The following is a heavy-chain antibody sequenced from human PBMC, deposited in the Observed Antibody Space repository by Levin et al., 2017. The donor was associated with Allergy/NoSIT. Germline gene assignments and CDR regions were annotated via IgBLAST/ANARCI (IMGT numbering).Heavy chain of an antibody. Sequence: SQTLSLTCTVSGGSISSSYWSWLRQPPGKGLEWIGYIYYSGTTNYNPSLKSRVTISVDTSKNQFSLKLSSVTAADTAVYFCARGVDTTMVLAYWGQGTLVTVSS. CDR2: IYYSGTT. CDR3: ARGVDTTMVLAY. J-gene: IGHJ4*02. D-gene: IGHD5-18*01. V-gene: IGHV4-59*01. CDR1: GGSISSSY.